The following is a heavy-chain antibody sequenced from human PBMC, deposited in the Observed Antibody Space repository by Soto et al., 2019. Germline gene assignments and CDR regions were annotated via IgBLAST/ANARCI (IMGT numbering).Heavy chain of an antibody. CDR2: ISGSGGST. Sequence: EVQVLESGGGLVQPGGSLRLSCAASGFTFNNYAMSWVRQAPGKGLEWVSTISGSGGSTYYADSVKGRFTISRDNSKNTLYLQMNSLRAEDTAVYYCAKGRYGDYEAFDIWGQGKMVTVSS. D-gene: IGHD4-17*01. J-gene: IGHJ3*02. V-gene: IGHV3-23*01. CDR3: AKGRYGDYEAFDI. CDR1: GFTFNNYA.